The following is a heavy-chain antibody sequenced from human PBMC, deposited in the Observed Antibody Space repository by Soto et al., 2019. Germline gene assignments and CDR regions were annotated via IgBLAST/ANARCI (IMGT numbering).Heavy chain of an antibody. J-gene: IGHJ6*02. CDR3: ARDPTLTGFSPYGMDV. V-gene: IGHV1-3*01. CDR2: INAGNGNT. D-gene: IGHD3-10*01. Sequence: QVQLVQSGAEVKKPGASVKVSCKASGYTFTSYAMHWVRQAPGQRLEWMGWINAGNGNTKYSQKFQGRVTITRDTSASTAYMELSSLRSEDTAVYYCARDPTLTGFSPYGMDVWGQGTTVTVSS. CDR1: GYTFTSYA.